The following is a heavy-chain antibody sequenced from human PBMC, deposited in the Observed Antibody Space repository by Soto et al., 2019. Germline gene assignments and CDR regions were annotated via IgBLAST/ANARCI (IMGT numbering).Heavy chain of an antibody. V-gene: IGHV1-18*04. CDR1: GYTFTSYG. Sequence: QVQLVQSGAEVKKPGASVKVSCKASGYTFTSYGLSWVRQAPGQGLEWMGWISAYNGNTNYAQKLQGRVTMTTDTHTSTAYMNLRRLRSGYADVYFCARAIVPESPFYDRWGQRTMGTGSS. CDR2: ISAYNGNT. CDR3: ARAIVPESPFYDR. D-gene: IGHD3-16*01. J-gene: IGHJ3*01.